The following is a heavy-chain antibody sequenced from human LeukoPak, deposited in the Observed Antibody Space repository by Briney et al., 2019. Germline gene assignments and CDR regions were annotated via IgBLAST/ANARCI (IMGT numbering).Heavy chain of an antibody. CDR1: GFTFSSYA. Sequence: GGSLRLSCAASGFTFSSYAMSWVRQAPGEGLEWVSAISGSGGSPYYADSVKGRFTISRDNSKNTLYLQMNSLRAEDTAVYSCAKGTLIWFGSTRGVYYYGMDVWGQGTTVTVSS. V-gene: IGHV3-23*01. CDR3: AKGTLIWFGSTRGVYYYGMDV. CDR2: ISGSGGSP. J-gene: IGHJ6*02. D-gene: IGHD3-10*01.